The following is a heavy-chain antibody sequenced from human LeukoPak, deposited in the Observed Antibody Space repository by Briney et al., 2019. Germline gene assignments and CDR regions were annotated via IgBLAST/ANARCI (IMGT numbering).Heavy chain of an antibody. Sequence: GGSLRLSCATSGFSFSSYVMHWVRQAPGKGLEWVASIRYDEINKYYADSVKGRFTISRDNSKYTLYLQMNSLRAEDTAIYYCAKDPTYYDFWSGIPHRGRRDVFDIWGQGTMVTVSS. CDR3: AKDPTYYDFWSGIPHRGRRDVFDI. CDR1: GFSFSSYV. D-gene: IGHD3-3*01. J-gene: IGHJ3*02. CDR2: IRYDEINK. V-gene: IGHV3-30*02.